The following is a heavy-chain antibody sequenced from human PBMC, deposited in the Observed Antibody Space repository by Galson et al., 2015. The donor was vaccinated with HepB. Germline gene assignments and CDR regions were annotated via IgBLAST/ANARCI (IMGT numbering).Heavy chain of an antibody. V-gene: IGHV1-24*01. CDR2: FDPEDGET. D-gene: IGHD2-2*01. CDR3: ATDWWGSSTNGYYYYGMDV. J-gene: IGHJ6*02. Sequence: SVKVSCKVSGYTLTELSMHWVRQAPGKGPEWMGGFDPEDGETIYAQKFQGRVTMTEDTSTDTAYMELSSLRSEDTAVYYRATDWWGSSTNGYYYYGMDVWGQGTTVTVSS. CDR1: GYTLTELS.